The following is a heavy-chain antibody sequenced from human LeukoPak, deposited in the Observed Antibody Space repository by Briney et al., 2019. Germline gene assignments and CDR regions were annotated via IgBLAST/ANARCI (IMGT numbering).Heavy chain of an antibody. V-gene: IGHV4-34*01. D-gene: IGHD6-19*01. CDR1: GGSFSSYY. Sequence: SETLSLTCAVYGGSFSSYYWSWIRQPPGKGLEWIGEINHSGSSNYNPSLKSRVTIPLDTSKNQFSLKLSSVTAADTAVYYCARGVAVAVSRGASKSYFDYWGQGTLVTVSS. CDR2: INHSGSS. J-gene: IGHJ4*02. CDR3: ARGVAVAVSRGASKSYFDY.